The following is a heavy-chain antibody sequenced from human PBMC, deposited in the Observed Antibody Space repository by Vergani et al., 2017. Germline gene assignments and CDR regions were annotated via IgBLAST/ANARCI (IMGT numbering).Heavy chain of an antibody. V-gene: IGHV3-21*04. D-gene: IGHD2-8*01. CDR2: ISSSSSYI. CDR1: GFTFSSYS. Sequence: EVQLVESGGGLVKPGGSLRLSCAASGFTFSSYSMNWVRQAPGKGLEWVSSISSSSSYIYYADSVKGRFTISRDNAKNSLYLQMNSLRAEDTALYYCAKDAGAVVHTSKAPFDYWGQGTLVTVSS. CDR3: AKDAGAVVHTSKAPFDY. J-gene: IGHJ4*02.